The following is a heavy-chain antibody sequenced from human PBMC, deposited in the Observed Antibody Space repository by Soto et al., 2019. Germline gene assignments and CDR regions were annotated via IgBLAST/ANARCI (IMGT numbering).Heavy chain of an antibody. CDR2: INAGNGNT. Sequence: QVQLVQSGAEVKKPGASVKVSCKASGYTFTSYAMHWVRQAPGQRLEWMGWINAGNGNTKYSQKFQGRVTITRDTSXNTLYXXLSSLRSEDTAVYYCATEEALYGDYGNYYYYGMDVWGQGTTVTVSS. J-gene: IGHJ6*02. CDR3: ATEEALYGDYGNYYYYGMDV. V-gene: IGHV1-3*01. CDR1: GYTFTSYA. D-gene: IGHD4-17*01.